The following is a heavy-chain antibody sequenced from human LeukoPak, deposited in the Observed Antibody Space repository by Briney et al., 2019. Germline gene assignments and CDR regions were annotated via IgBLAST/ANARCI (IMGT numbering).Heavy chain of an antibody. CDR1: GGSINYYY. Sequence: SETLSLTCTVSGGSINYYYWMWIRQPPGKGLEWIGYIYYSGGTHYNPSLKSRATMLVDTSKNQFSLKLTAVTAADTAVYYCARETPGAGHFDYWGQGSLVTVSS. CDR2: IYYSGGT. D-gene: IGHD7-27*01. CDR3: ARETPGAGHFDY. J-gene: IGHJ4*02. V-gene: IGHV4-59*01.